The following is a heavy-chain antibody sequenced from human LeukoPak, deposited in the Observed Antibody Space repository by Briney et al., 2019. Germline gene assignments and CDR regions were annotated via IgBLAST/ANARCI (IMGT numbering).Heavy chain of an antibody. Sequence: PSETLSLTCAVSGGSISSGGYSWSWIRQPPGKGLEWIGYIYYSGSTNYNPFLKSRVTISVDTSKNQFSLKLSSVTAADTAVYYCATGTYYYDSSGYPTPATGAFDIWGQGTMVTVSS. V-gene: IGHV4-61*08. CDR3: ATGTYYYDSSGYPTPATGAFDI. CDR1: GGSISSGGYS. CDR2: IYYSGST. D-gene: IGHD3-22*01. J-gene: IGHJ3*02.